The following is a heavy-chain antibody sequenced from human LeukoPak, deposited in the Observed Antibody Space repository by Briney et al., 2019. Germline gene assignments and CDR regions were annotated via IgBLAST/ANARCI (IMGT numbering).Heavy chain of an antibody. J-gene: IGHJ4*02. Sequence: ASVKVSCKASGYTFTGYYMHGVRQAPGQGLEWMGWINPNSGGTNYAQKFQGRVTMTRDTSISTAYMELSRLRSDDTAVYYCASPSSDFWSGYYTFGYWGQGTLVTVFS. CDR2: INPNSGGT. CDR3: ASPSSDFWSGYYTFGY. D-gene: IGHD3-3*01. V-gene: IGHV1-2*02. CDR1: GYTFTGYY.